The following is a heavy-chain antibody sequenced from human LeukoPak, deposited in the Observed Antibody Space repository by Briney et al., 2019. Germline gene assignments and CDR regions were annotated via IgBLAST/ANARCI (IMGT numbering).Heavy chain of an antibody. CDR3: ARGLYYYDSSGYYSAFDI. Sequence: SQTLSLTCAVYGGSFSGYYWSWIRQPPGKGLEWIGEINHSGSTNYNPSLKSRGTISVDTSKNQFSLKLSSVTAADTAVYYCARGLYYYDSSGYYSAFDIWGQGTMVTVSS. J-gene: IGHJ3*02. CDR1: GGSFSGYY. D-gene: IGHD3-22*01. V-gene: IGHV4-34*01. CDR2: INHSGST.